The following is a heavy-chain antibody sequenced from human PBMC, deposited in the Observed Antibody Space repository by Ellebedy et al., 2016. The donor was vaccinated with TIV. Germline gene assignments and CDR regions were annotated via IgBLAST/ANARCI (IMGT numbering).Heavy chain of an antibody. J-gene: IGHJ3*01. CDR2: INPSGGAT. CDR3: ARGLDALDV. D-gene: IGHD3-16*01. CDR1: GYTFTSFY. Sequence: ASVKVSCXASGYTFTSFYMHWVRQAPGQGLEWMGIINPSGGATTYSEKFQGRVTVTRDTSSSTVYMEMSSLRSEDTALYYCARGLDALDVWGQGTGVTVSS. V-gene: IGHV1-46*01.